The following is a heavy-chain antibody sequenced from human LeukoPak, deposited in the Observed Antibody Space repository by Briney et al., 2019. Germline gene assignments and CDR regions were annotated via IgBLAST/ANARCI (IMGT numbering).Heavy chain of an antibody. CDR2: IYYSGST. CDR1: GGSISSYY. V-gene: IGHV4-59*08. J-gene: IGHJ4*02. Sequence: PSETLSLTCTVSGGSISSYYWSWIRPPPGKGLEWIGYIYYSGSTNYNPSLKSRVTISVDTSKNQFSLKLSSVTAADTAVYYCARLKGPKSYFDYWGQGTLVTVSS. CDR3: ARLKGPKSYFDY.